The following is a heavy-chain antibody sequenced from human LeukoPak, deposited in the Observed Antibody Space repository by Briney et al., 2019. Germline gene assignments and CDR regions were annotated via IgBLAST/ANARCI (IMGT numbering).Heavy chain of an antibody. D-gene: IGHD6-6*01. V-gene: IGHV3-23*01. CDR3: ASRTRVYSSSSIPRGAFDI. J-gene: IGHJ3*02. CDR1: GFTFSSYA. CDR2: ISGSGGST. Sequence: GRSMTPSCPVSGFTFSSYAMSWVRQPQGKGMEWVSAISGSGGSTYYANSVKGWFTISRDNSKNALYLQMNSMRAEGTAVYYCASRTRVYSSSSIPRGAFDIWGQGKMVTVSS.